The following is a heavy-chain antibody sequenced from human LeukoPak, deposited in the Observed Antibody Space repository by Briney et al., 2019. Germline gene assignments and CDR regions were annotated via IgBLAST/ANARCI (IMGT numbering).Heavy chain of an antibody. D-gene: IGHD1-26*01. CDR3: ARVVVGATDY. Sequence: SVKVSCKASGGTFSSYAISWVRQAPGQGLEWMGGIIPIFGTANYAQKFQGRVTITADKSTSTAYMELSSLRADDTAVYYCARVVVGATDYWGQGTLVTVSS. CDR1: GGTFSSYA. J-gene: IGHJ4*02. V-gene: IGHV1-69*06. CDR2: IIPIFGTA.